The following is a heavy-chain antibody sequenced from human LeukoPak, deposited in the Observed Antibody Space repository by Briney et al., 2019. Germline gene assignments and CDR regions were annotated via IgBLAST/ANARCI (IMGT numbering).Heavy chain of an antibody. V-gene: IGHV1-3*01. Sequence: ASVKVSCKASGYTFAGYYMHWVRQAPGQRLEWMGWINAGNGNTKYSQKFQGRVTITRDTSASTAYMELSSLRSEDTAVYYCARKKSDSSGPYYFDYWGQGTLVTVSS. D-gene: IGHD3-22*01. J-gene: IGHJ4*02. CDR1: GYTFAGYY. CDR2: INAGNGNT. CDR3: ARKKSDSSGPYYFDY.